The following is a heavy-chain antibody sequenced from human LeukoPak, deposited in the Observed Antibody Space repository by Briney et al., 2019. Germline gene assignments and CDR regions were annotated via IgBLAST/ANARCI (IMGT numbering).Heavy chain of an antibody. Sequence: SSETLSLTCAVYGVSFSGYYWSWIRQPPGKGLEWIGEINHSGSTNYNPSLKSRVTISVDTSKNQFSLKLSSVTAADTAVYYCARENRHDSSGYYGWGQGTLVTVS. CDR1: GVSFSGYY. CDR3: ARENRHDSSGYYG. J-gene: IGHJ4*02. V-gene: IGHV4-34*01. CDR2: INHSGST. D-gene: IGHD3-22*01.